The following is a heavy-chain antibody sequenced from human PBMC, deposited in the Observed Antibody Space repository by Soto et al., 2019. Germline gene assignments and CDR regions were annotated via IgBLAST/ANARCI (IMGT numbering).Heavy chain of an antibody. V-gene: IGHV3-33*01. D-gene: IGHD2-15*01. J-gene: IGHJ4*02. CDR1: GFSFRGYG. CDR3: ARQASVVTPVFDY. Sequence: PGGFLRLSCAASGFSFRGYGMQWVRQAPGKGLEWVALIWYDGSYTHYADSVKGRFTISRDNSKNTLYLQMNSLRAEDTAIYYCARQASVVTPVFDYWGQGTLVTVSS. CDR2: IWYDGSYT.